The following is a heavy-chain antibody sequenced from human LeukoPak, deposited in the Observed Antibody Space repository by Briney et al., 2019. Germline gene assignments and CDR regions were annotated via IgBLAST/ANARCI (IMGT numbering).Heavy chain of an antibody. CDR1: GFTFSSYS. Sequence: GGSLRLSCAASGFTFSSYSMNWVRQAPGKGLEWVSSISSSSSYIYYADSVKGRFTISRDNAKNSLYLQMNSLRAEDTAVYYCARDVGIYDFSQGGYYYYMDVWGKGTTVTVSS. CDR3: ARDVGIYDFSQGGYYYYMDV. D-gene: IGHD3/OR15-3a*01. V-gene: IGHV3-21*01. J-gene: IGHJ6*03. CDR2: ISSSSSYI.